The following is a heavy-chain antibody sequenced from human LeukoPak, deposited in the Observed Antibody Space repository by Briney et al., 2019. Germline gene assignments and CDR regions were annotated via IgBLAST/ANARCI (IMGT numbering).Heavy chain of an antibody. D-gene: IGHD3-16*02. CDR3: ARFRSGGFSH. CDR1: GYDFTKYW. V-gene: IGHV5-51*01. J-gene: IGHJ4*02. CDR2: IYPGDSDI. Sequence: GESLKISCKASGYDFTKYWIGWVRQMPGKGLESMGLIYPGDSDIRYSPSFQGQVNVSVDKSISTAYLQWSSLKASDTAMYFCARFRSGGFSHWGQETLVTVSS.